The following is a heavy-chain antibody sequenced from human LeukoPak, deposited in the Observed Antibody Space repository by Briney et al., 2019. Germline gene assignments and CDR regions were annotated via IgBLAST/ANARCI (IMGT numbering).Heavy chain of an antibody. CDR2: INHSGST. Sequence: SETLSFTCAVYGGSFSGCYWSWIRQPPGKGLEWIGEINHSGSTNYNPSLKSRVTISVDTSKNQFSLKLSSVTAADTAVYYCARGYGGNSPFDYWGQGTLVTVSS. V-gene: IGHV4-34*01. CDR1: GGSFSGCY. CDR3: ARGYGGNSPFDY. D-gene: IGHD4-23*01. J-gene: IGHJ4*02.